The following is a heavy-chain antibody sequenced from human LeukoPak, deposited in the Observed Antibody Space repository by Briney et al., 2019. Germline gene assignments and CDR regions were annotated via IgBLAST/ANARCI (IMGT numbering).Heavy chain of an antibody. CDR1: GYSISSGYY. V-gene: IGHV4-38-2*02. CDR2: IYHSGST. J-gene: IGHJ3*02. CDR3: ARDVYYGSARGAFDI. Sequence: PSETLSLTCTVSGYSISSGYYWGWIRQPPGKGLEWIGSIYHSGSTYYNPSLKSRVTISVDRSKNQFSLKLSSVTAADTAVYYCARDVYYGSARGAFDIWGQGTMVTVSS. D-gene: IGHD3-10*01.